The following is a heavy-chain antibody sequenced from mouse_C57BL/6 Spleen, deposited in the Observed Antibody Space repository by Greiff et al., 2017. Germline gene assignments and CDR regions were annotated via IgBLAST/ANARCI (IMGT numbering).Heavy chain of an antibody. CDR1: GYTFTDYY. J-gene: IGHJ4*01. CDR3: ASQLRRRSAMDY. Sequence: VQLQQSGPVLVKPGASVKMSCKASGYTFTDYYMNWVKQSHGKSLEWIGVINPYNGGTSYNQKFKGKATLTVDKSSSTAYMELNSLTSEDSAVYYCASQLRRRSAMDYWGQGTSVTVSS. D-gene: IGHD3-2*02. V-gene: IGHV1-19*01. CDR2: INPYNGGT.